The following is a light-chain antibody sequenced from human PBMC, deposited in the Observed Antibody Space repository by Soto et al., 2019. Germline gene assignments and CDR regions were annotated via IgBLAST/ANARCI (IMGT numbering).Light chain of an antibody. CDR3: HNYSSVIT. Sequence: DIQMTQSPSSLSASVGDRVTITCRASQGISNFLAWYQQKPGKVPKVLISAASTLQSVVPSRVSGSESGTDFPFTITSIQAEDVAIYYCHNYSSVITFGKVPRLEIK. V-gene: IGKV1-27*01. CDR2: AAS. CDR1: QGISNF. J-gene: IGKJ5*01.